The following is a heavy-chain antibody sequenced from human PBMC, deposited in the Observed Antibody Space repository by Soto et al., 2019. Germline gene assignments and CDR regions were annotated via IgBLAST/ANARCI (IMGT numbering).Heavy chain of an antibody. Sequence: GGSLRLSCAASGFTFSNAWMRWVRQAPGKGLEWVSAISGSGGSTYYADSVKGRFTISRDNSKNTLYLQMNSLRAEDTAVYYCAKDPIYCSSTSCYAQYYFDYWGQGTLVTVSS. CDR2: ISGSGGST. J-gene: IGHJ4*02. D-gene: IGHD2-2*01. V-gene: IGHV3-23*01. CDR3: AKDPIYCSSTSCYAQYYFDY. CDR1: GFTFSNAW.